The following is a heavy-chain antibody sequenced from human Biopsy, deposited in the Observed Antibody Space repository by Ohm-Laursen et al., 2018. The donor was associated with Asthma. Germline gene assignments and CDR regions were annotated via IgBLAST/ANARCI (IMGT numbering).Heavy chain of an antibody. Sequence: ASVKVSCKASGGTFSRYAISWVRQAPGQGLEWMGGIIPVFGTSNYAQKFQGRVTFTADGSTSSAYMELSSLTSEDTAVYYCARGGYYGDRRHHNGLDVWGQGTTVTVSS. V-gene: IGHV1-69*13. J-gene: IGHJ6*02. CDR1: GGTFSRYA. D-gene: IGHD4-17*01. CDR3: ARGGYYGDRRHHNGLDV. CDR2: IIPVFGTS.